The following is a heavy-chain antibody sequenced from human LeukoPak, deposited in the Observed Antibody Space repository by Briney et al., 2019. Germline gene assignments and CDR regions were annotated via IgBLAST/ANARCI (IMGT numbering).Heavy chain of an antibody. CDR1: GYTFTGYY. CDR3: ARVAPSDCSGGSCYSRSKEYYFDY. Sequence: ASVKVSCKASGYTFTGYYMHWVRQAPGQGLEWMGWINPNSGGTNYAQKFQGRVTMTRDTSISTAYMELSRLRSDDTAVYYCARVAPSDCSGGSCYSRSKEYYFDYWGQGTLVTVSS. J-gene: IGHJ4*02. V-gene: IGHV1-2*02. CDR2: INPNSGGT. D-gene: IGHD2-15*01.